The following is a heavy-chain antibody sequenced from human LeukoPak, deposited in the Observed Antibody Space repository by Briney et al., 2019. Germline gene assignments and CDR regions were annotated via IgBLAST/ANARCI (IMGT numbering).Heavy chain of an antibody. V-gene: IGHV4-59*08. J-gene: IGHJ4*02. D-gene: IGHD4-23*01. CDR2: IYYSGST. CDR3: ARIKQVVTGIDY. Sequence: SSETLSLTCTVSGGSISSYYWSWIRQPPGKGLEWIGYIYYSGSTYYNPSLKSRVTISVDTSKNQFSLNLSSVTAADTAVYYCARIKQVVTGIDYWGQGTLVPVSS. CDR1: GGSISSYY.